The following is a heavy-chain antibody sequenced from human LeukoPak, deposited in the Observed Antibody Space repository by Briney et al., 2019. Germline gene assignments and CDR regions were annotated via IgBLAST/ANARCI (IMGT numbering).Heavy chain of an antibody. Sequence: GGSLRLSCAASGFTFSSYWMHWVRQAPGKGLVWVSRINSDGCSTSYADSVKGRFTISRDNAKNTLYLQMNSLRAEDTAVYYCARGDYVWGSYRPFDYWGQGTLVTVSS. V-gene: IGHV3-74*01. CDR2: INSDGCST. D-gene: IGHD3-16*02. J-gene: IGHJ4*02. CDR3: ARGDYVWGSYRPFDY. CDR1: GFTFSSYW.